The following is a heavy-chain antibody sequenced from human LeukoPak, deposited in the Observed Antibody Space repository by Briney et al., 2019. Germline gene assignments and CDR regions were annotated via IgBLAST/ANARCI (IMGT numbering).Heavy chain of an antibody. V-gene: IGHV3-30-3*01. CDR2: ISYDGSNK. J-gene: IGHJ4*02. CDR3: VTTRGGSYFSAWDLGDY. Sequence: PGGSLRLSCAASGLTFSSYAMHWVRQAPGKGLEWVAVISYDGSNKYYADSVKGRFTISRNNSKNTLYLQMNSLRSEDTAVYYCVTTRGGSYFSAWDLGDYWGQGTLVTVSS. CDR1: GLTFSSYA. D-gene: IGHD1-26*01.